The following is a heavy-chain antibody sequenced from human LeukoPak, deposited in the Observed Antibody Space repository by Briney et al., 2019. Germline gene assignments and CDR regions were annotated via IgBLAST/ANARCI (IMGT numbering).Heavy chain of an antibody. D-gene: IGHD2-8*01. V-gene: IGHV3-23*01. J-gene: IGHJ4*02. CDR3: AKAILDHGRYFDY. Sequence: GSLRLSPAVSGVTVSRTHMSSVRQAPGERLEWVLAVTSSGGSTYYADSVKGRFPISREHSQTTLSRQLNRLRARDRAGNSLAKAILDHGRYFDYWGQGTLVSVAS. CDR2: VTSSGGST. CDR1: GVTVSRTH.